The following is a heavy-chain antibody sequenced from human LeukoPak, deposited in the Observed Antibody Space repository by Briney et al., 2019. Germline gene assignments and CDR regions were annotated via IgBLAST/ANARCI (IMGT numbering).Heavy chain of an antibody. Sequence: PGGSLRLSCAASGFTFTNYAMSWVRQAPGKGLEWVSTIYFSGGDTYSADSVKGRFTISRDNAKNTLYLQINSQRAEDTAIYYCAKDQGEAVVPRRFDYWGQGTLVTVSS. CDR2: IYFSGGDT. V-gene: IGHV3-23*01. CDR1: GFTFTNYA. J-gene: IGHJ4*02. CDR3: AKDQGEAVVPRRFDY. D-gene: IGHD2-2*01.